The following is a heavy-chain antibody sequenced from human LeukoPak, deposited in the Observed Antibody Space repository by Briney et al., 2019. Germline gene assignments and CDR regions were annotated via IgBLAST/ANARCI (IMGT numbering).Heavy chain of an antibody. CDR2: IRYDGSNK. Sequence: AGGSLRLSCAASGFTFSSYGMHWVRQAPGKGLEWVALIRYDGSNKYYADSVKGRFTISRDNSKNTLYLQMNSLRAEDTAVYYCARERGYSGSYLYYFDYWGQGTLVTVSS. J-gene: IGHJ4*02. D-gene: IGHD1-26*01. CDR1: GFTFSSYG. V-gene: IGHV3-30*02. CDR3: ARERGYSGSYLYYFDY.